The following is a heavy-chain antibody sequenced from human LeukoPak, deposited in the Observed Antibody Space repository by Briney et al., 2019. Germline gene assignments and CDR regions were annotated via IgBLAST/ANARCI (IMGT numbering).Heavy chain of an antibody. D-gene: IGHD3-22*01. CDR2: IYYSGST. CDR1: GGSISSSSYY. J-gene: IGHJ4*02. CDR3: ARLSSGHYFDY. Sequence: SETLSLTYTVSGGSISSSSYYWGWIRQPPGKGLEWIGSIYYSGSTYYNPSLKSRVTISVDTSKNQFSLKLSSVTAADTAVYYCARLSSGHYFDYWGQGTLVTVSS. V-gene: IGHV4-39*01.